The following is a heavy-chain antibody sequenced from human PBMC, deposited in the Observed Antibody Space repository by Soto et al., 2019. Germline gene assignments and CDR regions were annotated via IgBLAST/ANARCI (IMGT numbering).Heavy chain of an antibody. CDR3: ARDLSGDTTPYFDL. CDR1: VFACSSYW. J-gene: IGHJ4*02. Sequence: GRALRLCCAESVFACSSYWMHWVRQTPGKGPVWVSRIYNDGSRTAYADSVKGRFTISRDNAKNTMYLQMSSLTVEDTAVYYCARDLSGDTTPYFDLWGQGTLVTVSS. D-gene: IGHD1-1*01. V-gene: IGHV3-74*01. CDR2: IYNDGSRT.